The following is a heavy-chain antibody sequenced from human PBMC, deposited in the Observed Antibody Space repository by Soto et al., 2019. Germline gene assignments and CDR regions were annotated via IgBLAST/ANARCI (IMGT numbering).Heavy chain of an antibody. CDR1: GFTFSSYD. J-gene: IGHJ4*02. V-gene: IGHV3-13*01. CDR3: ARALRWEQPDY. CDR2: IGTAGDT. D-gene: IGHD1-26*01. Sequence: GGSLRLSCAASGFTFSSYDMHWVRQATGKGLEWVSAIGTAGDTYYPGSVKGRFTISRENAKNSLYLQMNSLRAEDTAVYYCARALRWEQPDYWGQGTLVTVSS.